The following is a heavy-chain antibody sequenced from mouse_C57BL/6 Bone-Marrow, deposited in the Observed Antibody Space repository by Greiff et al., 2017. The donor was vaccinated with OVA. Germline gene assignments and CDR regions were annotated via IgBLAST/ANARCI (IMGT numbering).Heavy chain of an antibody. CDR2: IDPENGDT. D-gene: IGHD1-1*01. CDR3: TTRDGSSPWYFDG. V-gene: IGHV14-4*01. CDR1: GFNIKDDY. Sequence: VQLQQSGAELVRPGASVKLSCTASGFNIKDDYMHWVKQRPEQGLEWIGWIDPENGDTEYASKFQGKATITADTSSNTAYLQLSSLTSEDTAVYYCTTRDGSSPWYFDGWGTGTTVTVSS. J-gene: IGHJ1*03.